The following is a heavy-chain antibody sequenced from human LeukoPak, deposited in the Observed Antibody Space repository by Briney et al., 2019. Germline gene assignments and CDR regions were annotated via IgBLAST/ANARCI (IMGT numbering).Heavy chain of an antibody. CDR2: ISSSSSTI. CDR3: ARRPRPSRRYYDILTGSSDY. J-gene: IGHJ4*02. Sequence: GGSLRLSCAASGFTFSSYSMNWVRQAPGKGLEWVSYISSSSSTIYYADSVKGRFTISRDNAKNSLYLQMNSLRAEDTAVYYCARRPRPSRRYYDILTGSSDYWGQGTLVTVSS. D-gene: IGHD3-9*01. CDR1: GFTFSSYS. V-gene: IGHV3-48*01.